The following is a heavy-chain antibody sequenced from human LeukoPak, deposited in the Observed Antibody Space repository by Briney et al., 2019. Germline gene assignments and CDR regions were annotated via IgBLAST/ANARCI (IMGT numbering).Heavy chain of an antibody. Sequence: SETLSLTCTVSGGSISSSSYYWGWIRQPPGKGLEWIGSIYYSGSTYYNPSLKSRVTISVDTSKNQFSLKLSSVTAADTAVYYCARIRFLDPFDYWGQGTLVTVSS. CDR2: IYYSGST. D-gene: IGHD3-3*01. CDR3: ARIRFLDPFDY. J-gene: IGHJ4*02. CDR1: GGSISSSSYY. V-gene: IGHV4-39*01.